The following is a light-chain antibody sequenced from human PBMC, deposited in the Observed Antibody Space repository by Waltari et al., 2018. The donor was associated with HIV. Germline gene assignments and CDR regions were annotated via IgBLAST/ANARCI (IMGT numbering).Light chain of an antibody. CDR2: HDD. CDR3: ATWDDGLNALL. Sequence: QSVLTQSPSVSEAPGQRVTISCSGSNSNIGSHAVTWYRQSPGKPPKLLVCHDDRILSGFSDRLSASKSGTSASLAINDLQSDDESLYYCATWDDGLNALLFGGGTKVTVL. CDR1: NSNIGSHA. V-gene: IGLV1-36*01. J-gene: IGLJ2*01.